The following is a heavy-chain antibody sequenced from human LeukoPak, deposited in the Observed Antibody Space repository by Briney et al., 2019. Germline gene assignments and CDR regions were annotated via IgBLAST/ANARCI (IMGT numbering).Heavy chain of an antibody. D-gene: IGHD6-13*01. CDR3: ARPGIAESFDY. CDR1: GGSISSYY. Sequence: SETLSLTRTVSGGSISSYYWSWIRQPPGKGLEWIGYIYYSGSTNYNPSLKSRVTISVDTSKNQFSLKLSSVTAADTAVYYCARPGIAESFDYWGQGTLVTVSS. J-gene: IGHJ4*02. CDR2: IYYSGST. V-gene: IGHV4-59*01.